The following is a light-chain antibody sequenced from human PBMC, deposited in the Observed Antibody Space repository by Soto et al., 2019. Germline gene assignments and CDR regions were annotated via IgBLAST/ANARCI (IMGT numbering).Light chain of an antibody. J-gene: IGKJ5*01. CDR1: QSINTW. V-gene: IGKV1-5*03. CDR3: QQYNSYPIT. Sequence: DIQMTQSPSTLSASVGDRVTITCRASQSINTWLAWYQQKPGKAPNLLIYKASSLKSGVPSRFSGFGSGTEFALTITSLQPDDFAIYYCQQYNSYPITFGQGTRLEIK. CDR2: KAS.